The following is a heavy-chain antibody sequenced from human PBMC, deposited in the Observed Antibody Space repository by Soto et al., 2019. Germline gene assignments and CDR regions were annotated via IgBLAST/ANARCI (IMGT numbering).Heavy chain of an antibody. CDR1: GYTFTSYG. CDR3: ARDVYDNWNHDIKTYYYYYGMDV. J-gene: IGHJ6*02. V-gene: IGHV1-18*04. D-gene: IGHD1-20*01. CDR2: ISAYNGNT. Sequence: XSVKVSCKASGYTFTSYGISWGRQAPGQGLEWMGWISAYNGNTNYAQKLQGRVTMTTDTPTSTAYMELRSLRSDDTAVYYCARDVYDNWNHDIKTYYYYYGMDVWGQGTTVTVSS.